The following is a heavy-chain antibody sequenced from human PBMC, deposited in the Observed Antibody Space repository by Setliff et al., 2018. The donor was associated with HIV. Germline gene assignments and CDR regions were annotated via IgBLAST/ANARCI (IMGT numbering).Heavy chain of an antibody. D-gene: IGHD2-15*01. Sequence: KPSETLSLTCTVSGDSFSNYYWSWIRQPPGKGLEWTGYVFYTGSATYNPSLKSRVSISVDRSTNRFSLMLHSVTAADTAVYYCARGPSGGGFYYMDVWGKGTTVTVSS. CDR3: ARGPSGGGFYYMDV. CDR1: GDSFSNYY. J-gene: IGHJ6*03. V-gene: IGHV4-59*01. CDR2: VFYTGSA.